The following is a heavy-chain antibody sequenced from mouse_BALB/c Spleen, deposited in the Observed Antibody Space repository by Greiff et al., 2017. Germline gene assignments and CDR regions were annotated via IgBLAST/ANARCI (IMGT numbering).Heavy chain of an antibody. D-gene: IGHD2-1*01. V-gene: IGHV2-9*02. CDR1: GFSLTSYG. CDR2: IWAGGST. CDR3: ARDHGNYERFAY. Sequence: QVQLQQSGPGLVAPSQSLSITCTVSGFSLTSYGVHWVRQPPGKGLEWLGVIWAGGSTNYNSALMSRLSISKDNSKSQVFLKMNSLQTDDTAMYYSARDHGNYERFAYWGQGTLVTVSA. J-gene: IGHJ3*01.